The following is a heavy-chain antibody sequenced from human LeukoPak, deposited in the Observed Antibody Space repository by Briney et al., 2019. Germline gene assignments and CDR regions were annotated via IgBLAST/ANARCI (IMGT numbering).Heavy chain of an antibody. J-gene: IGHJ4*02. V-gene: IGHV4-34*01. Sequence: SETLSLTCAVYGGSFSGYYWSWIRQPPGKGLEWIGEINHSGSTNYNPSLKSRVTISVDTPKNQFSLKLSSVTAADTAVYYCARGSSSGWYWGQGTLVTVSS. CDR3: ARGSSSGWY. CDR1: GGSFSGYY. CDR2: INHSGST. D-gene: IGHD6-19*01.